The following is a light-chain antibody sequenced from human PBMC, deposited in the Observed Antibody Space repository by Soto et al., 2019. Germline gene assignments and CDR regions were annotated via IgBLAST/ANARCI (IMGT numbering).Light chain of an antibody. CDR2: EVS. V-gene: IGLV2-18*01. CDR1: SSDVGGYNY. J-gene: IGLJ1*01. CDR3: SLYTSSSTYV. Sequence: QSALTQPPSASGSPGQSVAISCTGTSSDVGGYNYVSWYQQPPGTAPKVMIYEVSNRPSGVPDRFSGSKSGNTASLTISGLQAEDEADYYCSLYTSSSTYVFGTGTKLTVL.